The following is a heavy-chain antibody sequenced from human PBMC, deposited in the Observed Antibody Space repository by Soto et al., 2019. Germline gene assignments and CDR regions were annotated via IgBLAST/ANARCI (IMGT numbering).Heavy chain of an antibody. J-gene: IGHJ6*02. Sequence: WVRKDRGQGLEWMGWISAYNGNTNYAQKLQGRVTMTTDTSTSTAYMELRSLRSDDTAVYYCARDLFDIAAAMDVCGQGTTVTVSS. CDR3: ARDLFDIAAAMDV. V-gene: IGHV1-18*01. CDR2: ISAYNGNT. D-gene: IGHD6-13*01.